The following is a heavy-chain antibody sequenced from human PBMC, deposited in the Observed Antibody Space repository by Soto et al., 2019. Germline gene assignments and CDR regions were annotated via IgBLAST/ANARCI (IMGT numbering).Heavy chain of an antibody. D-gene: IGHD2-2*01. CDR2: INTDGGSS. CDR3: AREAGYCSRTSCYRRAFDT. V-gene: IGHV3-74*03. Sequence: EMQLVESGGDLVQLGGSLRLSCAASGFTFSGHWMHWVRQVPGKGLEWVSRINTDGGSSAYADSVKGRFTISRDNAKNTLYLQMKGLRAEDTAVYYCAREAGYCSRTSCYRRAFDTWGQGTTVTVSS. CDR1: GFTFSGHW. J-gene: IGHJ3*02.